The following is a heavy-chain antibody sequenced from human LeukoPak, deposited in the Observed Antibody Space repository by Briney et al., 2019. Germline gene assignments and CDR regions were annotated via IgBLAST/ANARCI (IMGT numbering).Heavy chain of an antibody. V-gene: IGHV1-2*02. J-gene: IGHJ4*02. CDR3: AADRSSWYQFDY. D-gene: IGHD6-13*01. Sequence: GASVKVSCKASGYTFTGYYMHWVRQAPGQGLEWMGWINPNSGGTNYVQKFQGRVTMTRDTSIRTAYMELSRLRSDDTAVYYCAADRSSWYQFDYWGQGTLVTVSS. CDR1: GYTFTGYY. CDR2: INPNSGGT.